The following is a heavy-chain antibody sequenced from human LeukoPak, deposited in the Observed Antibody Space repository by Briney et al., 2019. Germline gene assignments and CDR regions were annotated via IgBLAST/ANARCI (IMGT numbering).Heavy chain of an antibody. CDR3: ARGRVTTLDYFDY. CDR2: INHSGST. D-gene: IGHD4-11*01. J-gene: IGHJ4*02. CDR1: GGSFSGYY. V-gene: IGHV4-34*01. Sequence: SETLSLTCAVYGGSFSGYYWSWIRQPPGKGLEWIGEINHSGSTNYNPSLKSRVTISVDTSKNQFSLKLSSVTAADTAVYYCARGRVTTLDYFDYWGQGTLVTVSS.